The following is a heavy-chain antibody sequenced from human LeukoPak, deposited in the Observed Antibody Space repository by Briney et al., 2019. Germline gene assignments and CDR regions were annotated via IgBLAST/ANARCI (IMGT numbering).Heavy chain of an antibody. D-gene: IGHD6-6*01. V-gene: IGHV1-18*04. CDR3: ARGSGQLVGDAFDI. J-gene: IGHJ3*02. CDR1: GYTFTSYY. CDR2: ISAYNGNT. Sequence: GASVKVSCKASGYTFTSYYMHWVRQAPGQGLEWMGWISAYNGNTNYAQKLQGRVTMTTDTSTSTAYMELRSLRSDDTAVYYCARGSGQLVGDAFDIWGQGTMVTVSS.